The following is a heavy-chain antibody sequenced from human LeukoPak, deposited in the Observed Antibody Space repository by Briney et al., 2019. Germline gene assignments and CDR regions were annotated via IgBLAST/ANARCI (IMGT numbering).Heavy chain of an antibody. J-gene: IGHJ4*02. V-gene: IGHV1-2*02. CDR3: ARRVSSGGRDY. CDR1: GYTFTGYY. CDR2: INPNSGGT. D-gene: IGHD3-16*01. Sequence: ASVKVSCRASGYTFTGYYMHWVRQAPGQGLEWMGWINPNSGGTNYAQKFQGRVTMTRDTSISTAYMGLSRLRSDDTAVYYCARRVSSGGRDYWGQGTLVTVSS.